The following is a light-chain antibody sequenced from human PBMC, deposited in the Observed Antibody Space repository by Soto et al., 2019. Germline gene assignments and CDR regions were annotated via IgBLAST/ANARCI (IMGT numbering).Light chain of an antibody. Sequence: QSVLTQPASVSWSPGHSITISFTGTISYVGHYNHVSWYQQHPVKAPKLIIYEVSNRPSAVSDRFSCSKSGNTASLKISWLKTEDEAHYYCTSDTGGSAPFVFGTWTKVTVL. V-gene: IGLV2-14*01. CDR2: EVS. CDR3: TSDTGGSAPFV. J-gene: IGLJ1*01. CDR1: ISYVGHYNH.